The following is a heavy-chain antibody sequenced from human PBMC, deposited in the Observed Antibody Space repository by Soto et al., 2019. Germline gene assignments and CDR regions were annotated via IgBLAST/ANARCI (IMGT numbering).Heavy chain of an antibody. V-gene: IGHV4-34*01. CDR2: INHSGST. J-gene: IGHJ6*02. CDR1: CGSFSGYY. CDR3: ARASITIFGVVNHYYSYGMEV. D-gene: IGHD3-3*01. Sequence: SETLSLTCAVYCGSFSGYYWSWIRQPPGKGLEWIGEINHSGSTNYNPSLKSRFTISVDTSKNQFSLKLSSVTAADTDVYYCARASITIFGVVNHYYSYGMEVWGQGNTV.